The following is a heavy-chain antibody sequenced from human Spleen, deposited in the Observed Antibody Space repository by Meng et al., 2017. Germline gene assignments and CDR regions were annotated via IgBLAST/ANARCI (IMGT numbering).Heavy chain of an antibody. CDR1: DGSISNYY. CDR3: ARGDKRGFGELFWFDP. J-gene: IGHJ5*02. CDR2: IYASGTT. D-gene: IGHD3-10*01. Sequence: SETLSLTCTVSDGSISNYYWSWIRQPAGKGLEWIGRIYASGTTNYNPSLRSRITMSVDTSKNQFSLNLSSVTAADTAVYYCARGDKRGFGELFWFDPWGQGTLVTVSS. V-gene: IGHV4-4*07.